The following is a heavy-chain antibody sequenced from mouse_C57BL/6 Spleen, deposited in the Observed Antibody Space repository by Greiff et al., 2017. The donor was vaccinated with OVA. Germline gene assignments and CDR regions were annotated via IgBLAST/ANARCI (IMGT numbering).Heavy chain of an antibody. V-gene: IGHV6-3*01. CDR3: TGATKVVAVPFDY. D-gene: IGHD1-1*01. J-gene: IGHJ2*01. CDR1: GFTFSNYW. CDR2: IRLKSDNYAT. Sequence: DVKLVESGGGLVQPGGSMKLSCVASGFTFSNYWMNWVRQSPEKGLEWVAQIRLKSDNYATHYAESVKGRFTISRDDSKSNVYLQLNKLRAEDTEIYNCTGATKVVAVPFDYWGQGTTLTVSS.